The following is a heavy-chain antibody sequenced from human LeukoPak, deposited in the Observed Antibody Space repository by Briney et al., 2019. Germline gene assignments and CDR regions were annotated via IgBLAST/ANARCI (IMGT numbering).Heavy chain of an antibody. CDR2: ISASGGST. D-gene: IGHD3-10*01. CDR1: GFTVSNNY. J-gene: IGHJ4*02. Sequence: PGGSLRLSCAASGFTVSNNYMSCVRQAPGKGLEWVSSISASGGSTYYADSVKGRFTISRDNSKNTLYLQMNSLRAEDTAVYYCAKDLAAYGSGSFFDYWGQGTLVTVSS. V-gene: IGHV3-23*01. CDR3: AKDLAAYGSGSFFDY.